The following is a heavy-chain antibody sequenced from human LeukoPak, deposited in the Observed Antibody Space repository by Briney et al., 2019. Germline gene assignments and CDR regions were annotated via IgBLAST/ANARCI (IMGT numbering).Heavy chain of an antibody. D-gene: IGHD3-3*01. CDR1: GGSISSGGYY. Sequence: PSQTLSLTCTVSGGSISSGGYYWSWIRQRPGKGLEWIGYIYYSGSTYYNPSLKSRVTISVDTSKNQFSLKLSSVTAADTAVYYCASSDAYYDFWSGTRPDAFDIWGQGTMVTVSS. CDR2: IYYSGST. V-gene: IGHV4-31*03. CDR3: ASSDAYYDFWSGTRPDAFDI. J-gene: IGHJ3*02.